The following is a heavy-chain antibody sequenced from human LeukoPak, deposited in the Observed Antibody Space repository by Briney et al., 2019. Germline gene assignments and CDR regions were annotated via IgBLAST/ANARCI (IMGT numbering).Heavy chain of an antibody. CDR1: GFTFSPDD. CDR2: IRYDGDNK. Sequence: GSLRLSCAASGFTFSPDDMHWVRQAPGKGLEWLASIRYDGDNKYYADSVKGRFTISRDNSKNTLYLQMNSLRVEDTALYYCAKAQGYATSWSPFDYWGQGTLVTVSS. J-gene: IGHJ4*02. CDR3: AKAQGYATSWSPFDY. D-gene: IGHD2-2*01. V-gene: IGHV3-30*02.